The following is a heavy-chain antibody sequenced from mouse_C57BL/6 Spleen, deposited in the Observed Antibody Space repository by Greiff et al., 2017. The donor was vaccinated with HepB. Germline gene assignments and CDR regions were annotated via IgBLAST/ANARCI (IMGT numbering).Heavy chain of an antibody. V-gene: IGHV3-6*01. Sequence: EVQLQESGPGLVKPSQSLSLTCSVTGYSITSGYYWNWIRQFPGNKLEWMGYISYDGSNNYNPSLKNRISITRDTTKNQFFLKLNSVTTEDTATDYCAREDYYYGSSGAYCGQGTLVTVSA. J-gene: IGHJ3*01. CDR3: AREDYYYGSSGAY. D-gene: IGHD1-1*01. CDR2: ISYDGSN. CDR1: GYSITSGYY.